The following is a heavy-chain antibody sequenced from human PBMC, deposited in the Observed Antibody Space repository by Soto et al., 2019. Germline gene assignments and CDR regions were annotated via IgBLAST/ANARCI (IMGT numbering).Heavy chain of an antibody. J-gene: IGHJ4*02. CDR3: TRVLYSNHWYLLAY. Sequence: DSVKVSCTASGYTFHNYGVNWVRQAPGQGLEWMGRISAYNYNTHYAQNFEGRVTMTTDTSTSKADQELRSLRSDDTAIYDRTRVLYSNHWYLLAYWGQGTLVTVSS. D-gene: IGHD6-13*01. CDR2: ISAYNYNT. V-gene: IGHV1-18*01. CDR1: GYTFHNYG.